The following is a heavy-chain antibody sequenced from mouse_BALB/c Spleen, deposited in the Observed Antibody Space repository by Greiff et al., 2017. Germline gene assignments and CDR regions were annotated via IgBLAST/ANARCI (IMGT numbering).Heavy chain of an antibody. Sequence: VQVVESGAELVRPGTSVKISCKASGYTFTNYWLGWVKQRPGHGLEWIGDIYPGGGYTNYNEKFKGKATLTADTSSSTAYMQLSSLTSEDSAVYFCARGGRIHYYGLDYWGQGTTLTVSS. CDR2: IYPGGGYT. J-gene: IGHJ2*01. D-gene: IGHD1-2*01. V-gene: IGHV1-63*02. CDR3: ARGGRIHYYGLDY. CDR1: GYTFTNYW.